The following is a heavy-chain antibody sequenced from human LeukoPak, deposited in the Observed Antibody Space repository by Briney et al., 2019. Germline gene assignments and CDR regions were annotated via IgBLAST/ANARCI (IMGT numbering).Heavy chain of an antibody. Sequence: SGPTLVNPTETLTLTCTVSGFSLRTSRMGVGWIRQLPGKALEWLALIYWDDDRRYSPSLRSRLTITKDTSKNQVVLTMTNMDPVDTATYSCAHVPWPSGHCDYWGQGTLVTVSS. CDR3: AHVPWPSGHCDY. CDR2: IYWDDDR. CDR1: GFSLRTSRMG. D-gene: IGHD6-19*01. J-gene: IGHJ4*02. V-gene: IGHV2-5*02.